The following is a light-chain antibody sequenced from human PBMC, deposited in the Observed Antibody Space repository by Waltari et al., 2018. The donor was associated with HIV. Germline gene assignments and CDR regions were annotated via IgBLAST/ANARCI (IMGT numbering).Light chain of an antibody. CDR1: SSDVGGYDH. Sequence: QSALTQPPSSSGSPGQSVTISCTGTSSDVGGYDHVSWYQQHPGKAPKRPVYEVTKRAPGVPDRFSGSKSGNTASLTVSGLQAEDEAHYYCVSYAGINDRWVFGGGTKLTVL. J-gene: IGLJ3*02. CDR2: EVT. V-gene: IGLV2-8*01. CDR3: VSYAGINDRWV.